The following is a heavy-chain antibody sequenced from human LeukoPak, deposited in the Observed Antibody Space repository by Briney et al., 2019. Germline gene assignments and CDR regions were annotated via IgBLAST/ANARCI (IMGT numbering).Heavy chain of an antibody. CDR3: ARDYYDSSGYYHLY. Sequence: ASVKVSCKASGYTFTGYYMHWVRQAPGQELEWMGWINPNSGGTNYAQKFQGRVTMTRDTSISTAYMELSRLRSDDTAVYYCARDYYDSSGYYHLYWGQGTLVTVSS. D-gene: IGHD3-22*01. J-gene: IGHJ4*02. CDR1: GYTFTGYY. V-gene: IGHV1-2*02. CDR2: INPNSGGT.